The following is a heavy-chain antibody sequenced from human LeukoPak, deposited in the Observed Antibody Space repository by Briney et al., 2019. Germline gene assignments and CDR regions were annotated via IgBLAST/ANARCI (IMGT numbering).Heavy chain of an antibody. D-gene: IGHD6-19*01. CDR1: GFTFSSYG. J-gene: IGHJ4*02. Sequence: GGSLRLSCAASGFTFSSYGMHWVRQAPGKGLEWVAFIRYDGSNKYYADSVKGRFTISRDNSKNTLYLQMNSLRAEDTAVYYCAKEGPIAVAGPYYFDYWGQGTLVTVSS. CDR2: IRYDGSNK. CDR3: AKEGPIAVAGPYYFDY. V-gene: IGHV3-30*02.